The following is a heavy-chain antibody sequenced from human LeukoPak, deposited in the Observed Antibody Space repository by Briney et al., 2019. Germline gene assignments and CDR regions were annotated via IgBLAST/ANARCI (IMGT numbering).Heavy chain of an antibody. V-gene: IGHV4-59*01. J-gene: IGHJ3*02. CDR3: ARGGTDSSSWYYDAFDI. CDR2: IYYSGST. CDR1: GGSISSYY. Sequence: PSETLSLTCTVSGGSISSYYWSWIRQPPGKGLEWIGYIYYSGSTIYNPSLKSRVTISVDTSKNQFSLKLSSVTAADTAVYYCARGGTDSSSWYYDAFDIWGQGTMVTVSS. D-gene: IGHD6-13*01.